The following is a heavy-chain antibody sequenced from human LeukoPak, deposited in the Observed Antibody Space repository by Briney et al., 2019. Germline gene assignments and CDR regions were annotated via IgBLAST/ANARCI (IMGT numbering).Heavy chain of an antibody. CDR1: GGSISSYY. V-gene: IGHV4-59*01. J-gene: IGHJ6*02. Sequence: SETLSLTCTVSGGSISSYYWSWIRQPPGKGLEWIGYIYYSGSTNYNPSLKSRVTISVDTSKNQFSLKLSSVTAADTAVYCCARDRRSYYYYYGMDVWGQGTTVTVSS. CDR3: ARDRRSYYYYYGMDV. D-gene: IGHD6-6*01. CDR2: IYYSGST.